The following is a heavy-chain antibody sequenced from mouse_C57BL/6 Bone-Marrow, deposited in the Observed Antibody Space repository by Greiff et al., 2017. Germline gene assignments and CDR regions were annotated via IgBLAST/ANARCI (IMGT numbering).Heavy chain of an antibody. J-gene: IGHJ2*01. CDR2: IDPSDSYT. V-gene: IGHV1-50*01. Sequence: QVQLQQPGAELVKPGASVKLSCKASGYTFTSYWMQWVTQRPGQGLEWIGEIDPSDSYTNYHQKFKGKATLTVDTSSSTAYMQLSSLTSEDSAVYYCARYLYFDYWGQGTTLTVSS. CDR3: ARYLYFDY. CDR1: GYTFTSYW.